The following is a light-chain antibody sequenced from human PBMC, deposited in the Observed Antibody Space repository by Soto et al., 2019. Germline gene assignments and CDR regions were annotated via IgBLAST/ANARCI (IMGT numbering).Light chain of an antibody. Sequence: QAVVTQESSLTVSPGGTVTLTCGYSTGAVTSDHYPVECQQQPCQAPISLLDDLGSRHSWTPARFAGALVGDKAALTRSGARPEDEADYSCSLSYSGVQVFGGGTKVTVL. CDR1: TGAVTSDHY. CDR2: DLG. CDR3: SLSYSGVQV. J-gene: IGLJ1*01. V-gene: IGLV7-46*01.